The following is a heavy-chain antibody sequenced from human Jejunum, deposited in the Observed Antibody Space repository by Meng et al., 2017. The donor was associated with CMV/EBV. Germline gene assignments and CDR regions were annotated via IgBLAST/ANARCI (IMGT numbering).Heavy chain of an antibody. Sequence: LLVPGERLVQPGAPLALPCAASGFTFSSHAMNWVRQAPGKGLEWVSAITSSGGSTFYADSVKGRFTISRDNSKNTLYMQMNSLRAEDTAVYYCAKDFRGFPGYWGQGTLVTVSS. CDR3: AKDFRGFPGY. V-gene: IGHV3-23*01. J-gene: IGHJ4*02. CDR1: GFTFSSHA. CDR2: ITSSGGST. D-gene: IGHD3-16*01.